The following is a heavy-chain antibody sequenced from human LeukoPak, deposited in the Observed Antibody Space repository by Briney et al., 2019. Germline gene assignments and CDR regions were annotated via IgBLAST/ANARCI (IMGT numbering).Heavy chain of an antibody. V-gene: IGHV3-23*01. CDR3: AKDRRYCSGGSCYFDY. D-gene: IGHD2-15*01. Sequence: GGSLRLSCAASGFTFSSYAMSWVRQAPGEGLEWVSAISGSGGSTYYADSVKGRFTISRDNSKNTLYLQMNSLRAEDTAVYYCAKDRRYCSGGSCYFDYWGQGTLVTVSS. J-gene: IGHJ4*02. CDR1: GFTFSSYA. CDR2: ISGSGGST.